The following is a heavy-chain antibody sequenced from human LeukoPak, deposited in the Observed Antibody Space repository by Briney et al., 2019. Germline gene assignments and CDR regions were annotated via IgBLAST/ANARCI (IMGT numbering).Heavy chain of an antibody. CDR3: ARGRRYYYDSSGIFDY. D-gene: IGHD3-22*01. Sequence: SETLSLTCTVSGGSISSYDWRWIRQPPGKGLEWVGFIYYSGSTNYNPSLKSRVTISVDTSKNEFSLKLSSVTAADTAVYYCARGRRYYYDSSGIFDYWGQGTLVTVSS. CDR2: IYYSGST. CDR1: GGSISSYD. J-gene: IGHJ4*02. V-gene: IGHV4-59*01.